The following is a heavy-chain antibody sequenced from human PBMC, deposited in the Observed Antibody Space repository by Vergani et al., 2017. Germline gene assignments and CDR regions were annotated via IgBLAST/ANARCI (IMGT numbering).Heavy chain of an antibody. V-gene: IGHV3-48*03. J-gene: IGHJ4*02. Sequence: EVQLVESGGGLVQPGGSLRLSCAASGFTFSSYEMNWVRQAPGKGLEWVSYISSSGSTKYYADSVKGRFTISRDNAKNSLYLQMNSLRAEDTAVYYCARRGADYDFWSGYYTGFVDYWGQGTLVTVSS. CDR2: ISSSGSTK. CDR3: ARRGADYDFWSGYYTGFVDY. CDR1: GFTFSSYE. D-gene: IGHD3-3*01.